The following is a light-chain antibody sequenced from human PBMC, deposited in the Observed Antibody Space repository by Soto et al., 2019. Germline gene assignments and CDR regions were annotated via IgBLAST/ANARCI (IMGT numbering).Light chain of an antibody. CDR1: SGSVSTSYY. Sequence: QAVVTQEPSFSVSPGRTVTLTCGLSSGSVSTSYYPSWYQQTPGQPPRTLIYSTNTRSSGVPDRFSGSILGNKAALTITGAQADDDSDYYCALYMGSGVGVFGGGTKLTVL. V-gene: IGLV8-61*01. CDR3: ALYMGSGVGV. J-gene: IGLJ3*02. CDR2: STN.